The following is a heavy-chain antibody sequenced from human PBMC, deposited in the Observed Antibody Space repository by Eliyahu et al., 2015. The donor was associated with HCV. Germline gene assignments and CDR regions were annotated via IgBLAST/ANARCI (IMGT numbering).Heavy chain of an antibody. CDR2: ISYSGAGT. CDR1: GFTFSSYA. J-gene: IGHJ4*02. D-gene: IGHD3-3*01. V-gene: IGHV3-23*01. Sequence: VQPGGSLRLSCAASGFTFSSYAMTWVRQDPGKGLEWVSAISYSGAGTYYADSVRGRFTISRDNSKSTLYLQMNSLRAEDTAVYYCAKDFWSPDYWGQGTLVSVAS. CDR3: AKDFWSPDY.